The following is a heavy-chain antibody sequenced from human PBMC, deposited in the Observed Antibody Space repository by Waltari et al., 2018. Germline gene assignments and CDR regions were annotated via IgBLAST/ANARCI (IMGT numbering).Heavy chain of an antibody. D-gene: IGHD2-15*01. V-gene: IGHV4-34*01. Sequence: QVQLQQWGAGLLKPSETLSLTCAVYGGSFSGYYWCWLRQPPGQGLEWIGEINHSGSTNYNPPLICRVTISVDTCKNQFALELSSVTAADTAVYYGAGNRLILSYYYGMDVWGQGTTVTVSS. J-gene: IGHJ6*02. CDR1: GGSFSGYY. CDR3: AGNRLILSYYYGMDV. CDR2: INHSGST.